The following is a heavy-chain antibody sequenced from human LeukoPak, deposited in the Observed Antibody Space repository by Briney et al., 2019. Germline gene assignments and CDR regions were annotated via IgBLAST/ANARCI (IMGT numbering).Heavy chain of an antibody. CDR3: VRVTRMVVVVPAANEPSYYYYYVDV. D-gene: IGHD2-2*01. V-gene: IGHV3-30-3*01. Sequence: GALRLSCAASGFPFRSYAMHWVRQATGKGLEWVAIISYDGSNKYYADSVKGRFTISRDNSKNTLYLQINSLRAEDTAVYYCVRVTRMVVVVPAANEPSYYYYYVDVWGKGTTVTVSS. CDR1: GFPFRSYA. J-gene: IGHJ6*03. CDR2: ISYDGSNK.